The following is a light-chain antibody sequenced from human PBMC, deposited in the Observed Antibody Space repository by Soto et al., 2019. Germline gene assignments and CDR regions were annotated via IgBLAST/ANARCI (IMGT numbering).Light chain of an antibody. CDR1: QSITSSN. CDR3: QQYDRSLWT. Sequence: EIVLTQSPGTLSLSPGERATLSCMASQSITSSNLAWYQQKPGQAPRLLIYAASSRATGIPDRFSGSGSGTDFPLTISRLEPEDFAVYYCQQYDRSLWTFGQGTKVEIK. V-gene: IGKV3-20*01. CDR2: AAS. J-gene: IGKJ1*01.